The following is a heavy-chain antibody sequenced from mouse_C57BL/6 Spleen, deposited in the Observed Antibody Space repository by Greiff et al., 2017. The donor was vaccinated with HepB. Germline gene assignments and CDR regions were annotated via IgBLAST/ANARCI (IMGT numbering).Heavy chain of an antibody. CDR3: ARDYGGFAY. CDR2: IDPEDGET. V-gene: IGHV14-2*01. J-gene: IGHJ3*01. CDR1: GFNIKDYY. D-gene: IGHD2-4*01. Sequence: VQLKESGAELVKPGASVKLSCTASGFNIKDYYMHWVKQRTEQGLEWIGRIDPEDGETEYAPKFQGKATITADTSSNTAYLQLSSLTSEDTAVYYCARDYGGFAYWGQGTLVTVSA.